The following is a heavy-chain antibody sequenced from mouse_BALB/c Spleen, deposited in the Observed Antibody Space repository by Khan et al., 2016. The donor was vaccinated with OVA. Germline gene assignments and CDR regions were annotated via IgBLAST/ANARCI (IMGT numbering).Heavy chain of an antibody. V-gene: IGHV3-8*02. CDR1: GDSITSGF. D-gene: IGHD1-1*01. J-gene: IGHJ4*01. Sequence: EVQLQESGPSLVKPSQTLSLTCSVTGDSITSGFWNWIRQFPGNKFEYMGYVTYSGNTYYNPSLKSRISITRDTSKSQYYLQLNSVTTEYTATYFCARSYGSWAMDFWGQGTSVTVSS. CDR3: ARSYGSWAMDF. CDR2: VTYSGNT.